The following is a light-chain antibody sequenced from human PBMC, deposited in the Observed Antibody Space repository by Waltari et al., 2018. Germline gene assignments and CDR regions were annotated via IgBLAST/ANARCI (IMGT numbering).Light chain of an antibody. CDR1: NSDVGNYNL. CDR2: EVI. CDR3: CSYAGSGTYV. Sequence: QSALTQPASVSGTPGQSITISCTGTNSDVGNYNLVSWYQHHPGEAPKLMICEVIKRPSGVSKRFSGSKSGNPAYLTISGLQAEDDADYYCCSYAGSGTYVFGTGTKVTVL. J-gene: IGLJ1*01. V-gene: IGLV2-23*02.